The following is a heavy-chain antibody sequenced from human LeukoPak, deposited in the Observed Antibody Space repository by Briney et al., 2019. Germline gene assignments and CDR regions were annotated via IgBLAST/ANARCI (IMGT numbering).Heavy chain of an antibody. D-gene: IGHD5-12*01. V-gene: IGHV1-2*06. CDR2: INPNSGGT. J-gene: IGHJ4*02. CDR1: GYTFTDYQ. CDR3: ARDLKDIVADY. Sequence: SVKVSCKASGYTFTDYQLHWVRQAPGQGLEWVGRINPNSGGTNSAQKFQGRTTMTRDTSISTAYMELSRLRSDDTAVYYCARDLKDIVADYWGQGTLVAVSS.